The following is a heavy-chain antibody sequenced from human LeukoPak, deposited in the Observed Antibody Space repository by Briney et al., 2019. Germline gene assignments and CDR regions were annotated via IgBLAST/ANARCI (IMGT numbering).Heavy chain of an antibody. CDR1: GFTFSSYA. Sequence: GGSLRLSCAASGFTFSSYAMSWVRQAPGKGLEWVSAISGSGGSTYYADSVKGRFTIPRDNSKNTLYLQMNSLRAEDTTVYYCAKASAMIVVVSKHFNYWGQGTLVTVSS. D-gene: IGHD3-22*01. V-gene: IGHV3-23*01. CDR3: AKASAMIVVVSKHFNY. CDR2: ISGSGGST. J-gene: IGHJ4*02.